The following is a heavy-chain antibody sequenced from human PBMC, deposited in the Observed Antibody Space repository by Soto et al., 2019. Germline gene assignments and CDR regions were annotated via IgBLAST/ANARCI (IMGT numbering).Heavy chain of an antibody. CDR3: ATEAAVGRFDY. J-gene: IGHJ4*02. Sequence: QVQLVQSGAEVKKPGASVKVSCKASGYTFPSYGISWVRQAPGQGLEWMGWISAYNGNTKYAQKLQGRVTMTTETATRTAYMELRSLRSDDTTVYYCATEAAVGRFDYWGQGTLVTVSS. D-gene: IGHD1-26*01. CDR1: GYTFPSYG. CDR2: ISAYNGNT. V-gene: IGHV1-18*01.